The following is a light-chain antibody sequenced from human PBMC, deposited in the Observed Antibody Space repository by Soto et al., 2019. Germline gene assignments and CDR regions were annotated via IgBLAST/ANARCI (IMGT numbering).Light chain of an antibody. CDR2: DAS. V-gene: IGKV1-33*01. J-gene: IGKJ4*01. Sequence: DTPMTQSPSSLSASVGDRVTITCQASQDISNYLNWYQQKPGKAPKLLIYDASNLETGVPSRFSGSGSGTDFTFSISSLQPEDIATYYCQQYDNLPRTFGGGTKVEIK. CDR3: QQYDNLPRT. CDR1: QDISNY.